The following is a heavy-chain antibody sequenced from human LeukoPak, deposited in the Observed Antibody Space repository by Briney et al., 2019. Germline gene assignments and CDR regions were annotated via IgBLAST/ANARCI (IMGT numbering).Heavy chain of an antibody. CDR1: GGSISSGSYY. Sequence: SETLSLTCTVSGGSISSGSYYWSWIRQPAGKGLEWIGRIYTSGSTNYNPSLKSRVTISVDTSKNQFSLKLSSVTAADTAVYYCARDLERIRLDAFDIWGQGTMVTVSS. CDR3: ARDLERIRLDAFDI. V-gene: IGHV4-61*02. CDR2: IYTSGST. D-gene: IGHD5-24*01. J-gene: IGHJ3*02.